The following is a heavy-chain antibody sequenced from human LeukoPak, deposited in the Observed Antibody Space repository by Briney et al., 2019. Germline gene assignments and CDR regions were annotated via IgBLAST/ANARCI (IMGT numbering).Heavy chain of an antibody. CDR2: IYYSGST. CDR3: ARLTTMIGPYDYYMDV. J-gene: IGHJ6*03. V-gene: IGHV4-59*08. CDR1: GGSISSYY. Sequence: SETLSLTCTVSGGSISSYYWSWIRQPPGKGLEWIGYIYYSGSTNYNPSLKSRVTISVDTSKNQFFLKLSSVTAADTAVYYCARLTTMIGPYDYYMDVWGKGTTVTVSS. D-gene: IGHD3-22*01.